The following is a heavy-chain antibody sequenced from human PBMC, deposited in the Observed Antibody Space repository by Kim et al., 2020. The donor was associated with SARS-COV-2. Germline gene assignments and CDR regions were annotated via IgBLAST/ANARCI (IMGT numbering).Heavy chain of an antibody. Sequence: SETLSLTCTVSGGSISSSSYYWGWIRQPPGKGLEWIGSIYYSGSTYYNPSLKSRVTISVDTSKNQFSLKLSSVTAADTAVYYCARLALEYYYGSGSYRPINYWGQGTLVTVSS. V-gene: IGHV4-39*01. CDR1: GGSISSSSYY. D-gene: IGHD3-10*01. CDR2: IYYSGST. J-gene: IGHJ4*02. CDR3: ARLALEYYYGSGSYRPINY.